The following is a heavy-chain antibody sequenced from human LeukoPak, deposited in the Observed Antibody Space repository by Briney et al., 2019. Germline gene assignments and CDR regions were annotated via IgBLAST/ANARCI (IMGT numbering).Heavy chain of an antibody. CDR1: GGTFSSYA. Sequence: SVKVSCKASGGTFSSYAISWVRQAPGQGLGWMGRIIPILGIANYAQKFQGRVTITADKSTSTAYMELSSLRSEDTAVYYCARDKGTYYDFWSGYYNWFDPWGQGTLVTVSS. J-gene: IGHJ5*02. V-gene: IGHV1-69*04. CDR2: IIPILGIA. D-gene: IGHD3-3*01. CDR3: ARDKGTYYDFWSGYYNWFDP.